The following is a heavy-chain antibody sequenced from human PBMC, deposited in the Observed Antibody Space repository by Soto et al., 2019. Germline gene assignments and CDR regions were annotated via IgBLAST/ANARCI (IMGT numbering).Heavy chain of an antibody. V-gene: IGHV4-59*01. J-gene: IGHJ4*02. CDR3: ARAHAPTLPFDY. Sequence: SETLSLTCTVSGGSIRNVYWSWIRQPPGKGLEWIGFILHSGNAKYNPSLKSRVTMSVDTSKNQFSLSLDSVTAADTAVYFCARAHAPTLPFDYWGQGTLVTVSS. CDR2: ILHSGNA. D-gene: IGHD2-15*01. CDR1: GGSIRNVY.